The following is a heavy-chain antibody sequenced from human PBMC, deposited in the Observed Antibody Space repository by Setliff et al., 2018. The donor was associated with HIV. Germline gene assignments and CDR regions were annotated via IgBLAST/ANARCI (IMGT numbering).Heavy chain of an antibody. Sequence: SLTCAVSGGSISSSNWWSWVRQPPGKGLEWIGSTYYTGSTAYNPSLKSLVTISLDTSKTHFSLKLSSVTAADTAVYYCARSPGFWYFDLWGPGTLVTVAS. CDR1: GGSISSSNW. J-gene: IGHJ2*01. CDR3: ARSPGFWYFDL. V-gene: IGHV4-4*02. CDR2: TYYTGST.